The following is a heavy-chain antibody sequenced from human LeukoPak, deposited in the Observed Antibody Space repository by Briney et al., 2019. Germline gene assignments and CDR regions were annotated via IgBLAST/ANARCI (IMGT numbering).Heavy chain of an antibody. CDR1: GFTFSSYA. J-gene: IGHJ6*03. CDR2: ISYDGSDK. D-gene: IGHD3-16*01. CDR3: ARAGFGAGDYYYYMDA. V-gene: IGHV3-30*01. Sequence: GGSLRLSCAASGFTFSSYAMQWVRQAPGKGLEWVTAISYDGSDKFYADSVKGRFTISRDSSKNTLYLQMNSLRTEDTALYYCARAGFGAGDYYYYMDAWGKGTTVTVSS.